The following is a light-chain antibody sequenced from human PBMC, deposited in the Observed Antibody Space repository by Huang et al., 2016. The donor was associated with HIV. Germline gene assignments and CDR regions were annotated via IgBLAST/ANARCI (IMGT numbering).Light chain of an antibody. J-gene: IGKJ4*01. CDR2: AAS. CDR1: QGISGW. V-gene: IGKV1-12*01. CDR3: QQTNSFPLT. Sequence: DIQMTQSPSSVSAFIGDRVTITCRASQGISGWLAWYQQRPGRTPKLLIYAASSLQSGVPSRFSGSGSGTDFALTISSLQPEDFASYYCQQTNSFPLTFGGGTKVEIK.